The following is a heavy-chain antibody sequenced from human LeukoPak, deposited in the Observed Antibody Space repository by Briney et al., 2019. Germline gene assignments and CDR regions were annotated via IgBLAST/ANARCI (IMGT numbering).Heavy chain of an antibody. CDR1: GYTFTNYH. J-gene: IGHJ4*02. Sequence: ASVTVSCKASGYTFTNYHINWVRQATGQGLEWGGWMNPINGDSGFAQKFQGRVTITRDSSISTSYMELRSLTSEDTAVYFCARTTSFTASGYDYWGPGTLVTVSS. D-gene: IGHD6-25*01. CDR2: MNPINGDS. CDR3: ARTTSFTASGYDY. V-gene: IGHV1-8*03.